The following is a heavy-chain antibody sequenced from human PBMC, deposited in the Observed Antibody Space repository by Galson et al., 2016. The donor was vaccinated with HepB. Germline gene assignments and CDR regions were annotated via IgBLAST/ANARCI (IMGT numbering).Heavy chain of an antibody. CDR2: ISGDGRTI. D-gene: IGHD6-19*01. Sequence: SLRLSCAASGFTSSYYYMSWIRQAPRKGLEWVSYISGDGRTINYADSVKGRFTISRGNAKNSLYLHMNSLTGEDTAVYYCARMFPLYSSGWYVRGDGWFDSWGQGTLVTVSS. CDR3: ARMFPLYSSGWYVRGDGWFDS. J-gene: IGHJ5*01. CDR1: GFTSSYYY. V-gene: IGHV3-11*01.